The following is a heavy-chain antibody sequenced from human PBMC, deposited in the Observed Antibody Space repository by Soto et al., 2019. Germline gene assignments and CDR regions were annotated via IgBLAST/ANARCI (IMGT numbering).Heavy chain of an antibody. D-gene: IGHD2-2*02. CDR2: INPNSGGT. Sequence: ASVKVSCKASGYTFSGYYIHWLRQAPGQGLEWMGWINPNSGGTNYAQKFQGRVTVTRDTPTSTAYMELSRLTSDDTAVYYCARSLTEGYCTITCCYTRPLYGMDVWGQATTVTVSS. J-gene: IGHJ6*02. CDR3: ARSLTEGYCTITCCYTRPLYGMDV. V-gene: IGHV1-2*02. CDR1: GYTFSGYY.